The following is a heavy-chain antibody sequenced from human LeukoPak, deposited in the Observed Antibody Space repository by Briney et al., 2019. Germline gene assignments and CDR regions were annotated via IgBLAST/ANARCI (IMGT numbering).Heavy chain of an antibody. CDR2: ISGSGGSA. CDR3: AKDRQGHDAFDI. V-gene: IGHV3-23*01. Sequence: GGSLRLSCAASGFTFSSYAMSWVRQAPGKGLEWVSAISGSGGSAYYADSVKGRFTISRDNSKNTLYLQMNSLRAEDTAVYYCAKDRQGHDAFDIWGQGTMVTVSS. J-gene: IGHJ3*02. CDR1: GFTFSSYA.